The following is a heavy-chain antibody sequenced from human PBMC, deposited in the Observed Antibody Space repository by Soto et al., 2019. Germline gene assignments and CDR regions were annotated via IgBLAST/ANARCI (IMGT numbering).Heavy chain of an antibody. Sequence: GESLKISCAASGFTFTSYAMHWVRQAQGKGLEWVAVISYDGSYNYYADSVKGRFTISRDNSNSTLFLQMNSLRAEDTAAYYCARSYYYDSSGHYSGPGYYFDSWGQGTLVTVSS. V-gene: IGHV3-30-3*01. D-gene: IGHD3-22*01. CDR1: GFTFTSYA. CDR2: ISYDGSYN. J-gene: IGHJ4*02. CDR3: ARSYYYDSSGHYSGPGYYFDS.